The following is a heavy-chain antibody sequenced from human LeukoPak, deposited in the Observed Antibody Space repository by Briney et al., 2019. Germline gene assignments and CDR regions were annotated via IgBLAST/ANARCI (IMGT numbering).Heavy chain of an antibody. Sequence: PGGSLRLSCATSGFTFSSYAMSWVRQAPGKGLEWVSAISGSGGSTYYADSVKGRFTISRDNSKNTLYLQMNSLRAEDTAVYYCARDAGYYYDSSGYYSGWGQGTLVTVSS. CDR1: GFTFSSYA. CDR3: ARDAGYYYDSSGYYSG. V-gene: IGHV3-23*01. J-gene: IGHJ4*02. D-gene: IGHD3-22*01. CDR2: ISGSGGST.